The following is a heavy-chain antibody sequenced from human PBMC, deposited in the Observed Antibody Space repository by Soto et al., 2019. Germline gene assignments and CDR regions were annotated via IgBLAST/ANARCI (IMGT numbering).Heavy chain of an antibody. CDR1: EFTFNTNW. Sequence: EVQLVESGGGLVQPGGSLRLSCLASEFTFNTNWMNWVRQAPGRGLEWVANIKADGSEKNYVDSVKGRFTISRDNAKNSLYLQMNSLRGEDTAVYFCARDWGTPGRGSAVGYYYHYGMDVWGQGTTVTVSS. V-gene: IGHV3-7*05. CDR2: IKADGSEK. J-gene: IGHJ6*02. D-gene: IGHD6-19*01. CDR3: ARDWGTPGRGSAVGYYYHYGMDV.